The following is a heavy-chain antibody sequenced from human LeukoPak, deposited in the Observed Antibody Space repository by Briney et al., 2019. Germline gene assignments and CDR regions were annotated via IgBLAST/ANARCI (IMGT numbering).Heavy chain of an antibody. CDR2: IKQDGSEK. V-gene: IGHV3-7*01. CDR1: GFTFSSYW. CDR3: ARAQYYDFWSGYYSSY. D-gene: IGHD3-3*01. J-gene: IGHJ4*02. Sequence: GGSLRLSCAASGFTFSSYWMSWVRQAPRKGLEWVANIKQDGSEKYYVDSVKGRFTISRDNAKSSLYLQMNSLRAEDTAVNYCARAQYYDFWSGYYSSYWGQGTLVTVSS.